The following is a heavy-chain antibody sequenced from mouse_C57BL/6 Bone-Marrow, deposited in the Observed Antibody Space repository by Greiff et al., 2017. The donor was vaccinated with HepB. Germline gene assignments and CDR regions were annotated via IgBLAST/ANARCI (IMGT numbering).Heavy chain of an antibody. Sequence: VQRVESGAELVRPGASVTLSCKASGYTFTDYEMHWVKQTPVHGLEWIGAIDTETGGTAYNQKFKGKAILTADKSSSTAYMELRSLTSEDSAVYYCTKLGAMDYWGQGTSVTVSS. CDR1: GYTFTDYE. D-gene: IGHD4-1*01. V-gene: IGHV1-15*01. J-gene: IGHJ4*01. CDR3: TKLGAMDY. CDR2: IDTETGGT.